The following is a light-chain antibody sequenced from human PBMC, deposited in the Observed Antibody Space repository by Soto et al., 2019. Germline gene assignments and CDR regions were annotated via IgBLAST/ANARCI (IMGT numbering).Light chain of an antibody. CDR3: QQYGNSPYT. J-gene: IGKJ2*01. V-gene: IGKV3-20*01. CDR2: GAS. CDR1: QTVNNN. Sequence: VMTQAPATLSVSPGEGATLSCRASQTVNNNVAWYQLKDGQVPRLLIYGASNRATGIPDRFIGSGSGTDFTLTINRLEPEDFAVYYCQQYGNSPYTFGQGTKLEIK.